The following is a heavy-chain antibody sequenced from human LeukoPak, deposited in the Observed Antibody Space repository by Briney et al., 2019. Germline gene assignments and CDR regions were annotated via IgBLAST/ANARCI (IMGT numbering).Heavy chain of an antibody. Sequence: GGSLRLSCAASGFTVSDFYMVWIRQAPGKGLECVSYISRGGESRGGDSIYYADSVKGRFTISRDNAKNSLYLQMNSLRAEDTALYYCAKVGDYYDSSGYWSWFDPWGQGTLVTVSS. CDR1: GFTVSDFY. CDR2: ISRGGESRGGDSI. V-gene: IGHV3-11*01. D-gene: IGHD3-22*01. J-gene: IGHJ5*02. CDR3: AKVGDYYDSSGYWSWFDP.